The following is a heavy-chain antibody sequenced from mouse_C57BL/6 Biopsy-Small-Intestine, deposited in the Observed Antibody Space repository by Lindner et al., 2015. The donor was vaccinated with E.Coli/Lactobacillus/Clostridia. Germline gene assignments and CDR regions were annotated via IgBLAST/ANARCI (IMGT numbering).Heavy chain of an antibody. CDR3: TVYDFGFAY. V-gene: IGHV14-1*01. J-gene: IGHJ3*01. D-gene: IGHD2-3*01. CDR2: IDPEDGDT. Sequence: RIDPEDGDTEYAPKFQGKATMTADTSSNTAYLQLSSLTSEDSAVYYCTVYDFGFAYWGQGTLVTVSA.